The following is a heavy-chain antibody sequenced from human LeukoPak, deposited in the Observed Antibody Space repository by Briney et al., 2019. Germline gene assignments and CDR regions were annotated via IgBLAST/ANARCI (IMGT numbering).Heavy chain of an antibody. CDR2: IIPIFGTA. CDR1: GGTFSSYA. CDR3: ARFEFGSDRGVLSAFDI. D-gene: IGHD3-10*01. Sequence: GASVKVSCKASGGTFSSYAISWVRQAPGQGLEWMGGIIPIFGTANYAQKFQGRVTITADESTSTAYMELSSLRSEDTAVYYCARFEFGSDRGVLSAFDIWGQGTMVTVSS. V-gene: IGHV1-69*01. J-gene: IGHJ3*02.